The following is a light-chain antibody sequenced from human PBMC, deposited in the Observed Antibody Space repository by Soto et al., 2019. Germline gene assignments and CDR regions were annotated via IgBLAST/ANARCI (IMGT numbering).Light chain of an antibody. CDR1: ETISNW. J-gene: IGKJ1*01. CDR3: QHYFADSWA. V-gene: IGKV1-5*03. Sequence: DIQMTQSPSTLSARVGDRITITCRASETISNWLAWYQQKSGIAPKLLIYKASSLQSGVPSRFSGSGSGTEFTLTISSLQPDDFATYYCQHYFADSWALGQGTKVDIK. CDR2: KAS.